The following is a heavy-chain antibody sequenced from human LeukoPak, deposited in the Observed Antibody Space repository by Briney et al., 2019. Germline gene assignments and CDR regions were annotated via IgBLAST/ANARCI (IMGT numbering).Heavy chain of an antibody. CDR3: ARAETYSSGWYDPFFDY. V-gene: IGHV4-38-2*02. D-gene: IGHD6-19*01. CDR1: GYSISSGYY. CDR2: CYHSGST. J-gene: IGHJ4*02. Sequence: SETLSLTCTVSGYSISSGYYWGWIRQPPGKGLEWIGSCYHSGSTNYNPSLKSRVTISVDTSKNQFSLKLSSVTAADTAVYHCARAETYSSGWYDPFFDYWGQGTLVTVST.